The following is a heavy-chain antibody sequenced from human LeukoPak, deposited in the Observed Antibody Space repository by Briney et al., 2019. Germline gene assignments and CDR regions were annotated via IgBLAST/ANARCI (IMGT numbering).Heavy chain of an antibody. D-gene: IGHD3-10*01. CDR2: IYYSGST. J-gene: IGHJ4*02. V-gene: IGHV4-39*07. CDR1: GGSISSSSYY. CDR3: AREGYYGSGSDG. Sequence: KASETLSLTCTVSGGSISSSSYYWGWIRQPPGKGLEWIGSIYYSGSTYYNPSLKSRVTISVDTSKNQFSLKLSSVTAADTAVYYCAREGYYGSGSDGWGQGTLVTVSS.